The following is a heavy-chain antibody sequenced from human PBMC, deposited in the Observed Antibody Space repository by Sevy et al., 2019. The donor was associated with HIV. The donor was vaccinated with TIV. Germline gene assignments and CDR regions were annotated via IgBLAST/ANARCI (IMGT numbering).Heavy chain of an antibody. D-gene: IGHD4-17*01. CDR2: IYHTGST. CDR3: AGDNGDYPYYFDH. Sequence: SESLSLTCAVSGGSISSGIYSWNWIRQPPGKGLEWIGYIYHTGSTYYNPSLKSRVTISVDRSKNQFSLKLSSVTAADTAVYYSAGDNGDYPYYFDHWGQGTLVTVSS. V-gene: IGHV4-30-2*01. J-gene: IGHJ4*02. CDR1: GGSISSGIYS.